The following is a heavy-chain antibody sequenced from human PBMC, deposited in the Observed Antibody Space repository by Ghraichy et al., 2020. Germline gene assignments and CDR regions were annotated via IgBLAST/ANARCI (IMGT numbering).Heavy chain of an antibody. D-gene: IGHD3-10*01. V-gene: IGHV4-30-4*01. CDR2: IHYGGNT. Sequence: SETLSLTCTVSGASIISGDHYWSWIRQPPGQGLEWFGYIHYGGNTFYSPSLKSRTTISVDTSKRQFSLRLSSVTAADTALYYCARRIAGSGSYSMFDSWGQGTLVSVSS. CDR1: GASIISGDHY. J-gene: IGHJ5*01. CDR3: ARRIAGSGSYSMFDS.